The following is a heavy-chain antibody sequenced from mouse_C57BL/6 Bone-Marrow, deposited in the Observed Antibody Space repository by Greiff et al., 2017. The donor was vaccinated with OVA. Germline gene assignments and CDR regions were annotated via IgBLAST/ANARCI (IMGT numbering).Heavy chain of an antibody. CDR3: EYGGSSSYWYFDV. CDR2: IHPNSGST. J-gene: IGHJ1*03. Sequence: QVQLQQPGAELVKPGASVQLSCKASGYTFTSYWMPWVKPRPGHGLEWIGMIHPNSGSTNYNEKFKSKATLTVVKSSSTAYMQLSSLTSEDSAVYYCEYGGSSSYWYFDVWGTGTTVTVSS. CDR1: GYTFTSYW. D-gene: IGHD1-1*01. V-gene: IGHV1-64*01.